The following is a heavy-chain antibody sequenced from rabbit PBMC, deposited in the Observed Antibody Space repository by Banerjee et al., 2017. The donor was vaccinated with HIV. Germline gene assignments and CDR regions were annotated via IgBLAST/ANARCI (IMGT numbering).Heavy chain of an antibody. CDR3: ARVPYIKDWNQNL. D-gene: IGHD1-1*01. CDR1: GFSFNSNYW. CDR2: IYTGDGST. J-gene: IGHJ4*01. V-gene: IGHV1S45*01. Sequence: QEQLEESGGDLVQPEGSLTLTCTASGFSFNSNYWICWVRQAPGKGLEWIACIYTGDGSTYYANWAKGRFTISKTSSTTVTLLMTSLTAADTATYFCARVPYIKDWNQNLWGQGTLVTVS.